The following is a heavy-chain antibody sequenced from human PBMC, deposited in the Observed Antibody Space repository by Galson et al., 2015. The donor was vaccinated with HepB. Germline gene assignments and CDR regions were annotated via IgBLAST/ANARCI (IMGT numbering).Heavy chain of an antibody. CDR3: ARGGALDH. J-gene: IGHJ4*02. CDR2: IHSDGNT. V-gene: IGHV3-53*01. Sequence: SLRLSCAASGFTFSDNYMSWVRQAPGKGLEWVSIIHSDGNTYYADSVKGRFTISRDNSKNTLYLQMGSLRADDTAVYYCARGGALDHWGQGTLVTVSS. CDR1: GFTFSDNY. D-gene: IGHD1-26*01.